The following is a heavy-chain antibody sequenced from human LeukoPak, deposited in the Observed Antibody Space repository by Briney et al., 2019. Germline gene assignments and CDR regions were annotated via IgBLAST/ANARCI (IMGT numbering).Heavy chain of an antibody. CDR3: TRCKYQLRTFDY. J-gene: IGHJ4*02. D-gene: IGHD2-2*01. CDR2: ISAYNGNT. V-gene: IGHV1-18*01. Sequence: ASLKVSCKASGYIFTSYGISWVRQPPGQELEGMGWISAYNGNTNYAQKLQGSGTITTDTSTSRAYLERRSLRSDDTAVYYCTRCKYQLRTFDYWGEGTLVTVSS. CDR1: GYIFTSYG.